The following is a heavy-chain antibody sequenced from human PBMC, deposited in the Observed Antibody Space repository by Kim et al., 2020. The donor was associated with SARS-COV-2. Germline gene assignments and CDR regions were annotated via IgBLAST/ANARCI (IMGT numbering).Heavy chain of an antibody. CDR3: TTGMGGFLEWLFSDYYYYGMDV. Sequence: GGSLRLSCAASGFTFSNAWMSWVRQAPGKGLEWVGRIKSKTDGGTTDYAAPVKGRFTISRDDSKNTLYLQMNSLKTEDTAVYYCTTGMGGFLEWLFSDYYYYGMDVWGQGTTVTVSS. D-gene: IGHD3-3*01. CDR1: GFTFSNAW. V-gene: IGHV3-15*01. J-gene: IGHJ6*02. CDR2: IKSKTDGGTT.